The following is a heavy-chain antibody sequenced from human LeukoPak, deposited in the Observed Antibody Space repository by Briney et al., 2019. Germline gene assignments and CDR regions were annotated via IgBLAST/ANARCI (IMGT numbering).Heavy chain of an antibody. D-gene: IGHD4-17*01. CDR1: GFTFSTYG. Sequence: KPGGSLRLSCAASGFTFSTYGMPWVRQAPGKGLEWVTVISYDGTNKYHADSVKGRFTISRDNSKNTVYLQMNSLRAEDTAVYYCAKSRPRDSGDYIVESYFDYWGQGSLVTVSS. J-gene: IGHJ4*02. CDR2: ISYDGTNK. V-gene: IGHV3-30*18. CDR3: AKSRPRDSGDYIVESYFDY.